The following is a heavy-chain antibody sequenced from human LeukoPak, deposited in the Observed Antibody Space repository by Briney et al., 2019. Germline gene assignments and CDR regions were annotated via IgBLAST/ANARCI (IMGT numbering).Heavy chain of an antibody. D-gene: IGHD1-1*01. CDR2: ISYIGST. J-gene: IGHJ2*01. V-gene: IGHV4-59*08. CDR1: GASISSYY. Sequence: SETLSLTCTVSGASISSYYWSWIRQPPGKGLEWIRYISYIGSTNYNPSLKSRVTISVDTSKNQFSLKLSSVTAADTAVYYCARTVGVGRGTYFDLWGRGTLVTVSS. CDR3: ARTVGVGRGTYFDL.